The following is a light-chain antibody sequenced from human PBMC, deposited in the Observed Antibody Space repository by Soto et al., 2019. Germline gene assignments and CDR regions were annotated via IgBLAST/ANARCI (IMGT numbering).Light chain of an antibody. J-gene: IGKJ1*01. V-gene: IGKV1-39*01. CDR1: QSISSY. CDR3: QQGYSTLRT. Sequence: DIQMTQSPSSLSASVGDRVTITCRASQSISSYLNWYQQKPGKAPKLLIYAASSLQSGVPSRFSGSGSGTDFTLTISSLQPEDVATYYCQQGYSTLRTFGQGTKVEIK. CDR2: AAS.